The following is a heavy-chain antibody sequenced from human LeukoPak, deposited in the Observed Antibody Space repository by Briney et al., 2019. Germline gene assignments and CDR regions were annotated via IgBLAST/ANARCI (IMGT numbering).Heavy chain of an antibody. Sequence: PGGSLRLSCAASGFTFSNAWMNWVRQAPGKGLEWVAVISYDGSNKYYADSVKGRFTISRDNSKNTLYLQMNSLRAEDTAVYYCANTATPYYYGMDVWGQGTTVTVSS. CDR3: ANTATPYYYGMDV. J-gene: IGHJ6*02. CDR2: ISYDGSNK. V-gene: IGHV3-30-3*01. CDR1: GFTFSNAW. D-gene: IGHD5-18*01.